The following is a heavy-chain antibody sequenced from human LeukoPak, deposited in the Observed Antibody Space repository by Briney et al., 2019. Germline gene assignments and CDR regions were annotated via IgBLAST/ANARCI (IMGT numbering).Heavy chain of an antibody. CDR3: PGTEALTDFDY. Sequence: GRSLSPARAAAGLSVSRASMGSGRPAPGKGLEWVLAISISSRYIYTADPAKGRFTISRDNAKTLLHLQTNSLRAETRPVYYCPGTEALTDFDYWGQGTLVTVSS. CDR2: ISISSRYI. J-gene: IGHJ4*02. D-gene: IGHD2-8*02. V-gene: IGHV3-21*01. CDR1: GLSVSRAS.